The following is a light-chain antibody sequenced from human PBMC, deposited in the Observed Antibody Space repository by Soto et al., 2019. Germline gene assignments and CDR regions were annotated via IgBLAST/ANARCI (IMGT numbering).Light chain of an antibody. Sequence: EVSLSQSPRTLSLSQGERATLSCMASQSVSSSYLAWYQQNRGQAPRLLIYGASSRAPGIPDRFGGSGSGTDFTLTISRLEPEDFAVYYCQQYGSSRWTFGQGTKVDIK. CDR1: QSVSSSY. V-gene: IGKV3-20*01. CDR3: QQYGSSRWT. CDR2: GAS. J-gene: IGKJ1*01.